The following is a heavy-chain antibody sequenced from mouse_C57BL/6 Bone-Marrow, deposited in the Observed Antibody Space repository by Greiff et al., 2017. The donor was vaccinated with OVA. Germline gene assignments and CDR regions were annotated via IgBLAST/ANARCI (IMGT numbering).Heavy chain of an antibody. CDR1: GYSFTSYY. D-gene: IGHD2-4*01. V-gene: IGHV1-66*01. Sequence: QVQLQQSGPELVKPGASVKISCKASGYSFTSYYIHWVKQRPGQGLEWIGWIYPGSGNTKYNEKFKGKATLTADTSSSTAYMQLSSLTSEDSAVYYCANYDYRRSYFDYWGQGTTLTVSS. CDR3: ANYDYRRSYFDY. J-gene: IGHJ2*01. CDR2: IYPGSGNT.